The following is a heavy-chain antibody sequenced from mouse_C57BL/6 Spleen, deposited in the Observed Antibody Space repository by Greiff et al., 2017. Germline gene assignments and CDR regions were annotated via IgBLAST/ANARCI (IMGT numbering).Heavy chain of an antibody. CDR2: IYPGDGDT. CDR1: GYAFSSYW. J-gene: IGHJ4*01. CDR3: ARGGSNGDYAMDY. V-gene: IGHV1-80*01. D-gene: IGHD2-5*01. Sequence: VQLQQSGAELVKPGASVKISCKASGYAFSSYWMNWVKQRPGKGLEWIGQIYPGDGDTNYNGKFKGKATLTADKSSSTAYMQLSSLTSEDSAVYCCARGGSNGDYAMDYWGQGTSVTVSS.